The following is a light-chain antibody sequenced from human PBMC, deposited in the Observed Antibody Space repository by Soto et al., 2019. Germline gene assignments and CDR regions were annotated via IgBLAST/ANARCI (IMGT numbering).Light chain of an antibody. Sequence: DVVLTQTPLSSPVTLGQPASISCRSSQSLVYSDGNTYLSWLQQRPGQPPRLLIYQISNRFSGVPDRFSGSGAGTDFTLKISRVEAEDVGVYYCMQFGHFPRTFGQGTKVEIK. CDR2: QIS. CDR1: QSLVYSDGNTY. V-gene: IGKV2-24*01. J-gene: IGKJ1*01. CDR3: MQFGHFPRT.